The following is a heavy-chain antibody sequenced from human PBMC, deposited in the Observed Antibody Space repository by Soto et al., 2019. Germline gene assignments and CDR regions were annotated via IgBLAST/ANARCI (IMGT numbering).Heavy chain of an antibody. J-gene: IGHJ6*02. V-gene: IGHV4-34*01. CDR3: ARARARDKAFYMVRGVYGMDV. CDR2: INHSGST. D-gene: IGHD3-10*01. CDR1: GGSFSGYY. Sequence: PSETLSLTCAVYGGSFSGYYWSWIRQPPGKGLEWIGEINHSGSTNYNPSLKSRVTISVDTSKNQFSLKLSSVTAADTAVYYCARARARDKAFYMVRGVYGMDVWGQGTTVTV.